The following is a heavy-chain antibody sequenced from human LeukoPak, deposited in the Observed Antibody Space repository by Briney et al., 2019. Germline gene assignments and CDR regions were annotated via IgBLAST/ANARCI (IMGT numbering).Heavy chain of an antibody. CDR3: ARGRTTFYFFDY. CDR2: IYYSGST. D-gene: IGHD2/OR15-2a*01. J-gene: IGHJ4*02. CDR1: GASISSYY. Sequence: PSETLSLTCTVSGASISSYYWSWIRQPPGKGLEWIGYIYYSGSTNYNPSLKSRVTISVGTSKNQFSLKLSSVTAADTAVHYCARGRTTFYFFDYWGQGTLVTVSS. V-gene: IGHV4-59*01.